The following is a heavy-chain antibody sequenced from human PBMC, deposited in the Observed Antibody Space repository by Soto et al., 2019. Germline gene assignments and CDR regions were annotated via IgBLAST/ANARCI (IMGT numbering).Heavy chain of an antibody. CDR1: GYTFTSYY. J-gene: IGHJ4*02. CDR3: ARDLAGSRDGYNYLGGFDY. CDR2: INPSGGST. D-gene: IGHD5-12*01. Sequence: ASVKVSCKASGYTFTSYYMHWVRQAPGQGLEWMGIINPSGGSTSYAQKFQGRVTMTRDTSTSTVYMELSSLRSEDTAVYYCARDLAGSRDGYNYLGGFDYWGQGTLVTVSS. V-gene: IGHV1-46*01.